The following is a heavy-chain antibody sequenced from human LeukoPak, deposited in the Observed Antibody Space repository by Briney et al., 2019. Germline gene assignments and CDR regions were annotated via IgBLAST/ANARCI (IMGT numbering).Heavy chain of an antibody. CDR3: ARVSGYYSDY. V-gene: IGHV3-11*01. D-gene: IGHD1-26*01. Sequence: GGSLRLSCAASGFIFSDYYMSWIRQAPGKGLEWVAYISRSGSIIYYADSVKGRFTISRDNAKNSLYLQMNSLRAEDTAVYYCARVSGYYSDYWGQGTLVTVSS. J-gene: IGHJ4*02. CDR2: ISRSGSII. CDR1: GFIFSDYY.